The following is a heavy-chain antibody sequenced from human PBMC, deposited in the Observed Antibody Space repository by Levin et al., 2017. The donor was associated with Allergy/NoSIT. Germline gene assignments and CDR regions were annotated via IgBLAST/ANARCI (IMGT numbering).Heavy chain of an antibody. J-gene: IGHJ4*02. V-gene: IGHV3-23*01. CDR3: AKHRGHSSRGIDY. CDR1: GFTFSSSA. D-gene: IGHD6-13*01. Sequence: GGSLRLSCAASGFTFSSSAMSWVRQAPGKGLEWVSAISGSGASTYYADSVKGRFTISRDNSKNTLYLQMNSLRAEDTAVYYCAKHRGHSSRGIDYWGQGTLATVSS. CDR2: ISGSGAST.